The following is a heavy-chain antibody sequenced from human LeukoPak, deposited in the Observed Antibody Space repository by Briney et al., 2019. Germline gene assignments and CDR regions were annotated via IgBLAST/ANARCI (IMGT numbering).Heavy chain of an antibody. CDR1: GFAFNTYG. J-gene: IGHJ4*02. D-gene: IGHD1-26*01. V-gene: IGHV3-23*01. Sequence: PGGSLRLSCAASGFAFNTYGMSWVRQAPGKGLEWVSALSGSGAKTFYADSVKGRFTISRDNSKNMLYLQMNSLRAEDTAMYYCAKDRSWALDYWGQGTLVIVSS. CDR2: LSGSGAKT. CDR3: AKDRSWALDY.